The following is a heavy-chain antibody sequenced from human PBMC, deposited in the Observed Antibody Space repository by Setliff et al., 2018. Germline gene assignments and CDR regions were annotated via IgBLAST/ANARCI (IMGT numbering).Heavy chain of an antibody. D-gene: IGHD3-10*01. CDR1: GYSISSGYY. J-gene: IGHJ1*01. Sequence: SETLSLTCDVSGYSISSGYYWSWIRQPPGKGLEWIGESDHSGSTSYNPSLKSRLTMSVDASKNQFSLKLASVTAADTAVYYCGRVDFTMIQGVVGHWGQGTLVTVSS. CDR2: SDHSGST. V-gene: IGHV4-38-2*01. CDR3: GRVDFTMIQGVVGH.